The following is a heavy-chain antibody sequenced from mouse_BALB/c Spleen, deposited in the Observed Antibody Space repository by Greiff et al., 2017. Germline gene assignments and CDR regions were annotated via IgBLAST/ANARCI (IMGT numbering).Heavy chain of an antibody. D-gene: IGHD2-14*01. Sequence: EVQRVESGGGLVKPGGSLKLSCAASGFTFSSHAMSWVRQTPEKRLEWVASISSGGSTYYPDSVKGRFTISRDNARNILYLQMSSLRSEDTAMYYCARLNYRYDGGYYYAMDYWGQGTSVTVSS. CDR3: ARLNYRYDGGYYYAMDY. CDR2: ISSGGST. CDR1: GFTFSSHA. J-gene: IGHJ4*01. V-gene: IGHV5-6-5*01.